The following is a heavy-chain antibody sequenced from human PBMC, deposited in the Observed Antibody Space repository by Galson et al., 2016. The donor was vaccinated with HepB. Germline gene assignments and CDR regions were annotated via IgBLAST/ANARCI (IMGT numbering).Heavy chain of an antibody. J-gene: IGHJ4*02. D-gene: IGHD3-9*01. V-gene: IGHV3-30*03. Sequence: SLRLSCAASGFTLSTYGMHWVRQAPGKGLEWVAVILYDGSKKYYADSVKGRFTISRDSSKNTLYLRMNRLRSEDTAVYYCARDGRGDLDWVLLNWGQGTLVTVSS. CDR2: ILYDGSKK. CDR1: GFTLSTYG. CDR3: ARDGRGDLDWVLLN.